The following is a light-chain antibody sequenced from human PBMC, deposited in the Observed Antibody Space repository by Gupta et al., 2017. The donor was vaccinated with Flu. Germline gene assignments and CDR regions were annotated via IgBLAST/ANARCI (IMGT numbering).Light chain of an antibody. V-gene: IGKV3-11*01. CDR3: QQGSNWPLT. CDR2: DTS. J-gene: IGKJ4*01. Sequence: EIVLTQSPATLSLSPGERATLSCRASQSVSISLVWYQQRLGQAPRLLIYDTSNRATGIPARFSGSGSGTEFTLTISSREPEDFAVYYCQQGSNWPLTFGGGTKVEIK. CDR1: QSVSIS.